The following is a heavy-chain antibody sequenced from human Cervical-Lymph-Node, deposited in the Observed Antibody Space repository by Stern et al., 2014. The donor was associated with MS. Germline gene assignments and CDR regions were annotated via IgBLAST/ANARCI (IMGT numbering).Heavy chain of an antibody. J-gene: IGHJ6*02. CDR2: IIPVIGTA. Sequence: VQLLESGAEVKKPGSSVKVSCKASGGTFNVYAINWLRKAPGQGLEWTGGIIPVIGTANYAQNFPCRVTITADASTRTSSMQLSSLRSDDTAVYYCARDGRHTNNFGLDVWGQGTTVTVSS. CDR1: GGTFNVYA. V-gene: IGHV1-69*01. CDR3: ARDGRHTNNFGLDV.